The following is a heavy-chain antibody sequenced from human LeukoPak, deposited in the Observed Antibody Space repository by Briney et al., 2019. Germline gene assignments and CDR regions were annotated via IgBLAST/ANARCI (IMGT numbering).Heavy chain of an antibody. J-gene: IGHJ4*02. Sequence: ASVKVSCKASGYTFTNYGISWVRQAPGQGLEWMGWISAYTGNTNYAQNFQGRVTMTTDTSTSTAFMELRSLRSDDAAVYYCARSGVGYFYDNTGYYPLDYWGQGTLVTVSS. V-gene: IGHV1-18*01. CDR2: ISAYTGNT. D-gene: IGHD3-22*01. CDR1: GYTFTNYG. CDR3: ARSGVGYFYDNTGYYPLDY.